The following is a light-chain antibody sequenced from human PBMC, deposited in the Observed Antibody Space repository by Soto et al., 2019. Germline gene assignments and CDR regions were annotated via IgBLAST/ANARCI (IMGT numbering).Light chain of an antibody. CDR2: GAS. Sequence: EIVLTQSPGTLSLSPGERATLSCRASQSVSNNYLAWYQQKPGQAPRLLIYGASNRATGIPDRFNGSGSGTDFTLTISRLEPEDFEVYYCQQYGSSSTFGQGTKVEIK. J-gene: IGKJ1*01. CDR3: QQYGSSST. CDR1: QSVSNNY. V-gene: IGKV3-20*01.